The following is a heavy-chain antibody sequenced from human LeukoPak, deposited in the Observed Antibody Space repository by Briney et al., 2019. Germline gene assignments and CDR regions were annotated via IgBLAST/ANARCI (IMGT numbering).Heavy chain of an antibody. J-gene: IGHJ4*02. D-gene: IGHD5-12*01. Sequence: PGRSLRLSCAASGFTFSSYAMHWVRQAPGKGLEWVAVISYDGSNKYYADSVKGRFTISRDNSKNTLYLQMNSLRAEDTAVYYCARDPTYIVATITDYWGQGTLVTVSS. CDR2: ISYDGSNK. CDR3: ARDPTYIVATITDY. CDR1: GFTFSSYA. V-gene: IGHV3-30-3*01.